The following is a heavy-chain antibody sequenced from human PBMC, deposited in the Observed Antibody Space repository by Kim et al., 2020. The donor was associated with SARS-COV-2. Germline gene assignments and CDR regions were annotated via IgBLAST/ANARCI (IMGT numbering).Heavy chain of an antibody. V-gene: IGHV4-34*01. Sequence: SETLSLTCAVYGGSFSGYYWSWIRQPPGKGLEVMWVIYHSGSTNYNPSLKIRVTISVDTSTNQFSLKLSSVTAADTAVYYCARGRGSSFNTGNWFDPWGHGTLVTVSS. CDR2: IYHSGST. CDR3: ARGRGSSFNTGNWFDP. J-gene: IGHJ5*02. CDR1: GGSFSGYY.